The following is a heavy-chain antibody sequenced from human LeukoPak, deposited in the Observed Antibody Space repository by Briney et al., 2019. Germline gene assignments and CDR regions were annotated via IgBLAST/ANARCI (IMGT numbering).Heavy chain of an antibody. J-gene: IGHJ4*02. D-gene: IGHD1-26*01. CDR1: GFTFSSYD. V-gene: IGHV3-13*01. CDR2: IGTAGDT. CDR3: ASIRSGSYYFDY. Sequence: TGGSLRLSCAASGFTFSSYDMHWVRQATGKGLEWVSAIGTAGDTYYPGSVKGRFTISRENAKNSLYLQMNSLRAGDTAVYYCASIRSGSYYFDYWGQGTLVTVSS.